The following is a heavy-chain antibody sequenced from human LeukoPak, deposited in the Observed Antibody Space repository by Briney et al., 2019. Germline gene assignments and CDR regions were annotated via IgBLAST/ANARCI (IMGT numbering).Heavy chain of an antibody. Sequence: PGGSLRLSCAASGFTFSDYWMGWVRQAPGKGLEWVANIKQDGSDKYYVDSVKGRFTISRDNTKNSVFLQMNSLRAEDTAVYYCSVSLNSWGQGTLVTVSS. CDR1: GFTFSDYW. D-gene: IGHD1-26*01. CDR2: IKQDGSDK. V-gene: IGHV3-7*01. CDR3: SVSLNS. J-gene: IGHJ4*02.